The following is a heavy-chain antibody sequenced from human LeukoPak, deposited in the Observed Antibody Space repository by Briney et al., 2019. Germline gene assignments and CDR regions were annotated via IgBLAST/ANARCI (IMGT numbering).Heavy chain of an antibody. Sequence: PGGSLRLSCAASGFIFSSYWMSWVRQAPGKGLEWVANIKQDGSEKYYVDSVKGRFTISRDNAKNTLYLQMNSLRAEDTAVYYCAREQGYYSVPGYWGQGTLVTVSS. D-gene: IGHD3-22*01. V-gene: IGHV3-7*01. CDR1: GFIFSSYW. CDR3: AREQGYYSVPGY. CDR2: IKQDGSEK. J-gene: IGHJ4*02.